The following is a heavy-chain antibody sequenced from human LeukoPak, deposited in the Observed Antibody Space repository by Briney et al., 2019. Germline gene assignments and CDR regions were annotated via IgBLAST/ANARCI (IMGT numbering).Heavy chain of an antibody. J-gene: IGHJ6*02. CDR3: ASDDYGDYAGGYYYGMDV. D-gene: IGHD4-17*01. CDR2: IYSGGST. V-gene: IGHV3-66*01. CDR1: GFTVSSNY. Sequence: GGSLRLSGAASGFTVSSNYMSWVRQAPGKGLEWVSVIYSGGSTYYADSVKGRFTISRDNSKNTLYLQMNSLRAEDTAVYYCASDDYGDYAGGYYYGMDVWGQGTTVTVSS.